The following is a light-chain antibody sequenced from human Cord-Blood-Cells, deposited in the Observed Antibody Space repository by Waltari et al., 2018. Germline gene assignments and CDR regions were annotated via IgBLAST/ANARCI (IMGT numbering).Light chain of an antibody. CDR1: QGISSY. Sequence: DIQLTQSPSFLSASVRDSVTITCRASQGISSYLAWYQQKPGKAPNLLIYAASTLQSGVTSRFSGSGSGTECTLTSSSLQPEDFATYCGQQLTSYPSFGQGTKLEIK. V-gene: IGKV1-9*01. J-gene: IGKJ2*03. CDR3: QQLTSYPS. CDR2: AAS.